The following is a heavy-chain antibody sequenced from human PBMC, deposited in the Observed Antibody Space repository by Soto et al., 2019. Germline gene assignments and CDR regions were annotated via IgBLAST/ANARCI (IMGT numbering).Heavy chain of an antibody. Sequence: QVQLQQWGAGLLKPSETLSLTCAVYGGSFSGYQWTWIRQTPGKGLEWIGKINDSGNINYNPSFKMNVTIVVDTAKKQISLKLSSVTATDSAVYYYARGLILWFWELSRRGCYYYYIGVWGKGTTVTVSS. CDR2: INDSGNI. V-gene: IGHV4-34*01. CDR3: ARGLILWFWELSRRGCYYYYIGV. D-gene: IGHD3-10*01. CDR1: GGSFSGYQ. J-gene: IGHJ6*03.